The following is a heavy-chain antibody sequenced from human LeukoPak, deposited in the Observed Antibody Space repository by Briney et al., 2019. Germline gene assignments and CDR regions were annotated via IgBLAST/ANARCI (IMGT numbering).Heavy chain of an antibody. Sequence: SETLSLTCTVSGGSISSGSYYWSWIRQPAGKGLEWIGRFYPSGSTNYNPSLKGRVTISVDTSKNQFSLKLSSVTAADTAVYYCARVDGSCSGGSCPSGNWFDPWGQGTLVTVSS. CDR1: GGSISSGSYY. V-gene: IGHV4-61*02. J-gene: IGHJ5*02. D-gene: IGHD2-15*01. CDR3: ARVDGSCSGGSCPSGNWFDP. CDR2: FYPSGST.